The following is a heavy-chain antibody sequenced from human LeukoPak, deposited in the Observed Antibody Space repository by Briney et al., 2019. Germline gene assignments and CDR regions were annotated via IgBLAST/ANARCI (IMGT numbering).Heavy chain of an antibody. CDR3: GRDPYDSGGHGAFDI. J-gene: IGHJ3*02. CDR2: INQDGSEE. D-gene: IGHD3-22*01. Sequence: GASLRLSCAASGFTFSSFCMSWVRQAPGKGLEWVANINQDGSEEQYVDSVKGRFTTSRDNTKNSLYLQMNSLRAEDMAVYYCGRDPYDSGGHGAFDIWGQGTVVTVSS. CDR1: GFTFSSFC. V-gene: IGHV3-7*01.